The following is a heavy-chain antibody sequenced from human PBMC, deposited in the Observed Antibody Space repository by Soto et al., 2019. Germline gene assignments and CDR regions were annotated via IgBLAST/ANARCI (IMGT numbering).Heavy chain of an antibody. J-gene: IGHJ4*02. D-gene: IGHD3-22*01. V-gene: IGHV3-74*01. CDR3: ASGGSGYYNY. CDR2: INSDGSNT. Sequence: EVQLVESGGGLVQPGGSLRLSCAASGFTFGPYWMHWVRQVPGKGLVWLSRINSDGSNTNYADSVKGRFTISRDNAKSTLSLQMHSLRAEDTAVYYCASGGSGYYNYWGQGTLVTVSS. CDR1: GFTFGPYW.